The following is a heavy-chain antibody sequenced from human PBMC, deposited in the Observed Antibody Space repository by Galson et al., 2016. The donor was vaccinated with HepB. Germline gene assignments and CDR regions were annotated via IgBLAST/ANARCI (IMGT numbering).Heavy chain of an antibody. Sequence: SLRLSCAASGFTFSTYAMTWVRQAPGKGLEWVATISGSGGSIYYADSVKGRFTISRDNSKNTLFLQMKRLRDEDTALYYCAKGKWSWNTHFDYWGHGTLVTVSS. D-gene: IGHD1/OR15-1a*01. V-gene: IGHV3-23*01. CDR3: AKGKWSWNTHFDY. J-gene: IGHJ4*01. CDR2: ISGSGGSI. CDR1: GFTFSTYA.